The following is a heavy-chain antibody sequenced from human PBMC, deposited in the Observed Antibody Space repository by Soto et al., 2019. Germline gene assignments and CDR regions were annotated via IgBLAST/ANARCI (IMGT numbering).Heavy chain of an antibody. V-gene: IGHV1-8*01. CDR1: GYTFTSYD. Sequence: GASVKVSCKASGYTFTSYDINWVRQATGQGLEWMGWMNPNSGNTGYAQKFQGRVTITADESTSTAYMELSSLRSEDTAVYYCARAHCSSTSCYYYYGMDVWGQGTTVTVSS. J-gene: IGHJ6*02. CDR2: MNPNSGNT. CDR3: ARAHCSSTSCYYYYGMDV. D-gene: IGHD2-2*01.